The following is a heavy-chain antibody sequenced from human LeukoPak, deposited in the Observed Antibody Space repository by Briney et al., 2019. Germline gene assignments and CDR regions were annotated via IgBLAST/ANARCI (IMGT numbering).Heavy chain of an antibody. Sequence: GESLKISCKGSGYSFTSYWIGWVRQMPGKGLEWMGIIYPGDSDTRYSPSFQGQVTISADKSISTAYLQWSSLKASDTAMYYCARLESVFWSGLFSPELDVWGKGTTVTVSS. D-gene: IGHD3-3*01. J-gene: IGHJ6*04. CDR2: IYPGDSDT. CDR3: ARLESVFWSGLFSPELDV. V-gene: IGHV5-51*01. CDR1: GYSFTSYW.